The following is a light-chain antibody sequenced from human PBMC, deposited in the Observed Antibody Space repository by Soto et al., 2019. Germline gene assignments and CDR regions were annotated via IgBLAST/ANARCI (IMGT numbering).Light chain of an antibody. CDR3: AAWVDRLTGVL. Sequence: QPVLTQPPSASGTPGQRVTISCYGSSSDIGSNAVYWYQQLPGTAPKLLIYMNNQRPSGVPDRFSGAKSGTSASLAISGLRSEDEADYYCAAWVDRLTGVLFGGGTKLTVL. CDR2: MNN. CDR1: SSDIGSNA. V-gene: IGLV1-47*01. J-gene: IGLJ3*02.